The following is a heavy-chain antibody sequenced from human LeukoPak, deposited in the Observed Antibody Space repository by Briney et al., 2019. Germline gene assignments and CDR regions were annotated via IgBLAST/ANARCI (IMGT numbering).Heavy chain of an antibody. J-gene: IGHJ6*02. CDR2: IYYSGST. Sequence: SQTLSLTCTVSGGSISSGGYYWSWIRQHPGKGLEWIGYIYYSGSTYYNPSLKSRVTISVDTSKNQFSLKLDSVTAADTAVYYCARGAWFGEFYYGMDVWGQGTTVTVSS. CDR1: GGSISSGGYY. D-gene: IGHD3-10*01. CDR3: ARGAWFGEFYYGMDV. V-gene: IGHV4-31*03.